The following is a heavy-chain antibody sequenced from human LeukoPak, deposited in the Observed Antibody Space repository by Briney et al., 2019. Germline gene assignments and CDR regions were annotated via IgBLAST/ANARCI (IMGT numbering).Heavy chain of an antibody. V-gene: IGHV3-23*01. J-gene: IGHJ4*02. CDR3: AKPSGSYVALDY. CDR2: ISDSGGST. Sequence: PGGSLRLSCATSGFTFNTHAMSWVRQAPGKGLEWVSVISDSGGSTHYADSVKGRFNISRDDSKNTLYLQMNSLRVEDTAVYYCAKPSGSYVALDYWGQGTLVTVSS. D-gene: IGHD3-3*01. CDR1: GFTFNTHA.